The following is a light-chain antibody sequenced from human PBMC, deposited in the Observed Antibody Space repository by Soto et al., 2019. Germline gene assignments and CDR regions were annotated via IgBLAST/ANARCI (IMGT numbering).Light chain of an antibody. V-gene: IGLV1-40*01. J-gene: IGLJ3*02. CDR2: DNN. CDR3: QSYDSSLSGTWV. Sequence: QSVLTQPPSVSGAPGQRVTISCTGSSSNIGAGYDVHWYQQLPGTAPKLLIFDNNNRPSGVPDRFAGSKSGTSASLANTGLKAEDEADYYCQSYDSSLSGTWVFGGGTKVTVL. CDR1: SSNIGAGYD.